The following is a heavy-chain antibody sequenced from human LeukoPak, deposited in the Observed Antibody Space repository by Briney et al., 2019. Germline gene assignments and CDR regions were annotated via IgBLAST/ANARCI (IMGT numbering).Heavy chain of an antibody. CDR3: ARGYYYDSSGYYRDAFDI. D-gene: IGHD3-22*01. J-gene: IGHJ3*02. CDR2: IGTAGDT. Sequence: GGSLRLSCAASGFTFSSYDMLCVRQATGKGLEWVSAIGTAGDTYYPGSVKGRFTISRENAKNSLYLQMNSLRAGDTAVYYCARGYYYDSSGYYRDAFDIWGQGTMVTVSS. CDR1: GFTFSSYD. V-gene: IGHV3-13*01.